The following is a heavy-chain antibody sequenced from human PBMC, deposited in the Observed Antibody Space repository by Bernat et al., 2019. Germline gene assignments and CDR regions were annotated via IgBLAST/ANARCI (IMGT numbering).Heavy chain of an antibody. V-gene: IGHV1-2*02. CDR1: GYTFSGYY. D-gene: IGHD4-23*01. CDR3: VRGGTTLVTPRSFFFDF. CDR2: INPNSGGT. Sequence: QVQLVQSGAEVKKPGASVKVSCKASGYTFSGYYIHWVRQAPVQGLEWMGWINPNSGGTNYPHELQGRVTMTRDTTSSTVDMELSRLRSDDTAVYYCVRGGTTLVTPRSFFFDFWGQGTLLTVSS. J-gene: IGHJ4*02.